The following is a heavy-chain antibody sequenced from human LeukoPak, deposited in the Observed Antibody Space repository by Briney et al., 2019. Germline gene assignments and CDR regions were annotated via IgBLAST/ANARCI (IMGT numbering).Heavy chain of an antibody. CDR3: ARGGNHGDYWYFDL. Sequence: PGGSLRLSCAASGFTLSTYWMHWVRQAPGKGLVWVSRINPDGSTTTYADSVKGRFTISRDNAETSLHLQMNSLRAEDTAVYYCARGGNHGDYWYFDLWGRGTLVTVSS. V-gene: IGHV3-74*01. J-gene: IGHJ2*01. CDR2: INPDGSTT. CDR1: GFTLSTYW. D-gene: IGHD4-17*01.